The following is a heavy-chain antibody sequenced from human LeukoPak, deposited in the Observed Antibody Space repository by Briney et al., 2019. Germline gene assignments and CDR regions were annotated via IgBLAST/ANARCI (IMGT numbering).Heavy chain of an antibody. CDR2: INWNGGST. CDR1: GFTFDDYG. V-gene: IGHV3-20*04. J-gene: IGHJ3*02. D-gene: IGHD6-13*01. CDR3: ASVHGTFQQLVAFDI. Sequence: GGSLRLSCAASGFTFDDYGMSWVRQAPGKGLEWVSGINWNGGSTGYADSVKGRFTISRDNAKNSLYLQMNSLRAEDTALYYCASVHGTFQQLVAFDIWGQGTMVTVSS.